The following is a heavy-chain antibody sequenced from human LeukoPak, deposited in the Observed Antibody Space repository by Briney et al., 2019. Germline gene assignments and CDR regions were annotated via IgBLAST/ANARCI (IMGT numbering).Heavy chain of an antibody. D-gene: IGHD3-22*01. J-gene: IGHJ5*02. CDR3: ARGHYDSSGYYYVNWFDP. Sequence: TETLSLTCAVYGGSFSGYYWSWIRQPPGKGLEWIGEINHSGSTNYNPSLKSRVTISVDTSKNQFSLKLSSVTAADTAEYYCARGHYDSSGYYYVNWFDPWGQGTLVTVSS. CDR1: GGSFSGYY. V-gene: IGHV4-34*01. CDR2: INHSGST.